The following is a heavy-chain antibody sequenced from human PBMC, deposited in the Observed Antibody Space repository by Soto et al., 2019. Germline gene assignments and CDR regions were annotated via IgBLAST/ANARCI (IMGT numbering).Heavy chain of an antibody. CDR3: ARQRTSVVTQAHFDV. D-gene: IGHD2-21*02. CDR2: IYYSGST. J-gene: IGHJ4*02. CDR1: GDSISSRSYY. V-gene: IGHV4-39*01. Sequence: KASETLSLTCTVTGDSISSRSYYWGWIRQPPGKGLEWIGSIYYSGSTYNNPSLRSRVSMSIDTSKDQFSLKLKSVTAADTALYFCARQRTSVVTQAHFDVWGPGSLVTVSS.